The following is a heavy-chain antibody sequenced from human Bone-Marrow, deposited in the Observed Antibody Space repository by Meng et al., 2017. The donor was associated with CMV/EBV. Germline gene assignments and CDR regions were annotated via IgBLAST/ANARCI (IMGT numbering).Heavy chain of an antibody. CDR2: ISSNGGST. Sequence: GESLKISCAASGFTFSSYAMHWVRQAPGKGLEYVSAISSNGGSTYYADSVKGRFTISRDNSKNTLYLQMNSLRAEDTAVYYCAKDGSTAAFDFWAQGTMVTVSS. CDR1: GFTFSSYA. CDR3: AKDGSTAAFDF. D-gene: IGHD1-26*01. V-gene: IGHV3-64*04. J-gene: IGHJ3*01.